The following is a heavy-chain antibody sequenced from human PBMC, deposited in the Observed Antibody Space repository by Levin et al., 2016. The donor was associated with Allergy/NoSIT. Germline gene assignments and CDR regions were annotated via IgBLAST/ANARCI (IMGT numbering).Heavy chain of an antibody. V-gene: IGHV4-4*02. J-gene: IGHJ6*02. D-gene: IGHD2-8*01. Sequence: SETLSLTCAVSGGSISSSNWWSWVRQPPGKGLEWIGEIYHSGSTNYNPSLKSRVTISVDKSKNQFSLKLSSVTAADTAVYYCARDLMGSNYEYGMDVWGQGTTVTVSS. CDR1: GGSISSSNW. CDR2: IYHSGST. CDR3: ARDLMGSNYEYGMDV.